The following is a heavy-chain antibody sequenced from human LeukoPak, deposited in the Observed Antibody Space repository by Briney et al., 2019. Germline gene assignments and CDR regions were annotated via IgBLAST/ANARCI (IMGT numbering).Heavy chain of an antibody. D-gene: IGHD3-10*01. CDR3: ASTLRGVTLNWFDP. Sequence: SETPVPHLRCLWWVLQWLLLELDPPAPGKGLEWIGEINHSGSTNYNPSLKSRVTISVDTSKNQFSLKLSSVTAADTAVYYCASTLRGVTLNWFDPWGQGTLVTVSS. CDR1: WVLQWLL. J-gene: IGHJ5*02. CDR2: INHSGST. V-gene: IGHV4-34*01.